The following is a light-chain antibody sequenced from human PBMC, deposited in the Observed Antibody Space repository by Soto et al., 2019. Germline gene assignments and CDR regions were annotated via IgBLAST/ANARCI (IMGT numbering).Light chain of an antibody. V-gene: IGLV1-44*01. CDR3: AVWDDSLNAVV. Sequence: QAVVTQPPSASGTPGQRVTISCSGSSSNIGGNTVNWSQQLPGTAPKLLIYSNNQRPSGVPDRFSGSKSGTSASLAISGLQSEDEADYYCAVWDDSLNAVVFGGGIKLTVL. J-gene: IGLJ2*01. CDR1: SSNIGGNT. CDR2: SNN.